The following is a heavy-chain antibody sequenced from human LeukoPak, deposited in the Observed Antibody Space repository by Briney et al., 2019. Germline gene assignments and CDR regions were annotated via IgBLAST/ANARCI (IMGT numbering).Heavy chain of an antibody. J-gene: IGHJ6*03. CDR1: GFTFSSYS. V-gene: IGHV3-21*01. D-gene: IGHD3-3*01. CDR2: ITGSSSYI. Sequence: GGSLRLSCAASGFTFSSYSMNWVRQAPGKGLEWGSSITGSSSYIYYADSVKGRFTISRDNAKNSLYLQLNSLGAEDTAVYYCARGVDFWSGYHYYMDVWGKGTTVTVSS. CDR3: ARGVDFWSGYHYYMDV.